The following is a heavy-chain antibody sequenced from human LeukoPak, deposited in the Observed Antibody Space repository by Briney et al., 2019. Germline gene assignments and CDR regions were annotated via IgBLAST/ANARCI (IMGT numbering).Heavy chain of an antibody. D-gene: IGHD6-19*01. Sequence: PSETLSLTCTVSGGSISSSSYYWGWIRQPPGKGLEWIGTISVSGNIYYNPSLKSRVSISVDTSKTQFSLKLSSVTAADTAVYYCARQAVAGNGFDYWGQGTLVTVSS. CDR3: ARQAVAGNGFDY. CDR2: ISVSGNI. CDR1: GGSISSSSYY. V-gene: IGHV4-39*01. J-gene: IGHJ4*02.